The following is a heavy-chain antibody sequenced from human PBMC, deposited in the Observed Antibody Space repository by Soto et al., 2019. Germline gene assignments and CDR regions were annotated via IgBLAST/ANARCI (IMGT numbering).Heavy chain of an antibody. CDR3: ASTAVAGTHWFDP. V-gene: IGHV1-69*13. CDR2: IIPIFGTA. J-gene: IGHJ5*02. D-gene: IGHD6-19*01. Sequence: GASVKVSCKASGGTFSSYAISWVRQAPGQGLEWMGGIIPIFGTANYAQKFQGRVTITADESTSTAYMELRSLRSDDTAVYYCASTAVAGTHWFDPWGQGTLVTVSS. CDR1: GGTFSSYA.